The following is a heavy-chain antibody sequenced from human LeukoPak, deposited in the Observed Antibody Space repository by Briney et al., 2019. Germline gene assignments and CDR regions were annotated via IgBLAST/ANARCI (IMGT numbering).Heavy chain of an antibody. CDR1: GYTFTSYG. D-gene: IGHD3-3*01. Sequence: GASVKVSCKASGYTFTSYGISWVRQAPGQGLEWMGWISAYNGNTNYAQKLQGRVTMTTDTSTSTAYMELRSLRSDDTAVYYCAKSDDFWSGYSPYYFDYLGPGNPGHRLL. CDR2: ISAYNGNT. J-gene: IGHJ4*02. V-gene: IGHV1-18*01. CDR3: AKSDDFWSGYSPYYFDY.